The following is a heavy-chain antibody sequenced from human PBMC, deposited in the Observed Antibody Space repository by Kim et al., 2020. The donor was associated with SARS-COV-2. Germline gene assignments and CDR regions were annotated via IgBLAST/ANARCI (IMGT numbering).Heavy chain of an antibody. J-gene: IGHJ6*02. V-gene: IGHV1-46*01. Sequence: ASVKVSCKASGYTFTSYYMHWARQAPGQGLEWMGIINPSGGSTSYAQKFQGRVTMTRDTSTSTVYMELSSLRSEDTAVYYCARDLVYGDYYYYYGMDVWGPETTVTVSS. CDR2: INPSGGST. CDR3: ARDLVYGDYYYYYGMDV. D-gene: IGHD4-17*01. CDR1: GYTFTSYY.